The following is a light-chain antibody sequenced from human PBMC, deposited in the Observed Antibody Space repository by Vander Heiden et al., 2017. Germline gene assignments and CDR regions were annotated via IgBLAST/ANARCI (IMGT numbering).Light chain of an antibody. J-gene: IGLJ3*02. CDR1: ALAKHY. CDR3: QSADSSGTYWV. Sequence: SYYLTQPPSVSVSPGQTARLTCSRDALAKHYAYWYQQKPGQAPVLVICKDTERPSGIPERFSGSSSGTTVTLTISGVQAEDEADYYCQSADSSGTYWVFGGGTKLTVL. CDR2: KDT. V-gene: IGLV3-25*03.